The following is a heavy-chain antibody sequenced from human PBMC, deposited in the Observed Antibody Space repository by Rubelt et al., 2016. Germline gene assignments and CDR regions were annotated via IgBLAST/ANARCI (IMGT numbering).Heavy chain of an antibody. V-gene: IGHV3-15*07. J-gene: IGHJ4*02. CDR1: GFTFSNAW. Sequence: EVQLVESGGGLVKPGGSLRLSCAASGFTFSNAWMNWVRQAPGKGLEWVGRIKSKTDGGTTDYAAPGKGRFTISREDSKNTLYLHMNSLKTEDTAVYYCTTDTAMDNDFDYWGQGTLVTVSS. CDR2: IKSKTDGGTT. CDR3: TTDTAMDNDFDY. D-gene: IGHD5-18*01.